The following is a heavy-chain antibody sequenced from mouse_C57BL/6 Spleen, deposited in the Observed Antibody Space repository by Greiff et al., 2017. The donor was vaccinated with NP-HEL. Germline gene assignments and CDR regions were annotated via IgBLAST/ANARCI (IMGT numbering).Heavy chain of an antibody. CDR1: GYTFTSYW. V-gene: IGHV1-69*01. D-gene: IGHD2-4*01. CDR3: ARIDYDWAYYFDY. CDR2: IDPSDSYT. J-gene: IGHJ2*01. Sequence: QVQLQQPGAELVMPGASVKLSCKASGYTFTSYWMHWVKQRPGQGLEWIGEIDPSDSYTNYNQKFKGKSTLTVDKSSSTAYMQLSSLTSEDSAVYYCARIDYDWAYYFDYWGQGTTLTVSS.